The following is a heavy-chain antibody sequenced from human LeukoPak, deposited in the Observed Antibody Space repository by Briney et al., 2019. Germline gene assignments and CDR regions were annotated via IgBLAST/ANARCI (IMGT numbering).Heavy chain of an antibody. J-gene: IGHJ4*02. CDR1: GDSVSSNSAA. D-gene: IGHD3-9*01. CDR2: TYYRSKWYN. CDR3: ARGYYDILTGYYPFDY. V-gene: IGHV6-1*01. Sequence: SQTLSLTCAISGDSVSSNSAAWNWIRQSPSRGLEWLGGTYYRSKWYNDYAVSVKSRITINPDTSKNQFSLQLNSVTPEDTAVYYCARGYYDILTGYYPFDYWGQGTLVTVSS.